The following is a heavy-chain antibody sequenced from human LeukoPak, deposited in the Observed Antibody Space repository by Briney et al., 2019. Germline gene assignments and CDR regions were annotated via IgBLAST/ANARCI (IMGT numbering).Heavy chain of an antibody. D-gene: IGHD2/OR15-2a*01. CDR3: ARAPLSGAPYYYYYYMDV. CDR2: INHSGST. J-gene: IGHJ6*03. Sequence: GSLRLSCAASGFTFSNYWMTWIRQPPGKGLEWIGEINHSGSTNYNPSLKSRVTISVDTSKNQFSLKLSSVTAADTAVYYCARAPLSGAPYYYYYYMDVWGKGTTVTVSS. CDR1: GFTFSNYW. V-gene: IGHV4-34*01.